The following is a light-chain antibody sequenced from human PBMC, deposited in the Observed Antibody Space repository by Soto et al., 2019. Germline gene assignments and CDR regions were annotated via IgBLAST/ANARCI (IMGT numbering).Light chain of an antibody. Sequence: DIVMTQSPDSLAVSLGERATINCKSSQSVLYSSNNKNYLAWYQQKPGQPPKLLIYWASTRESGVPDRFSGSGSATDFTLTISSLQAEDVAVYYCQQYYSTGFTFGPGTKVDIK. CDR2: WAS. CDR3: QQYYSTGFT. CDR1: QSVLYSSNNKNY. J-gene: IGKJ3*01. V-gene: IGKV4-1*01.